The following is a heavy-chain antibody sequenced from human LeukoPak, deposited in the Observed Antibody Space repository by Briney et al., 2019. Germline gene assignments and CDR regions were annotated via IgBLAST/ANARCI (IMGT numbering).Heavy chain of an antibody. J-gene: IGHJ4*02. CDR3: AKGEVLGGSYYFGS. CDR2: IRYDGSNK. CDR1: GFTFSNYG. V-gene: IGHV3-30*02. Sequence: GGSLRLSCAASGFTFSNYGMHWVRQAPGKGLEWVAFIRYDGSNKYYADSVKGRFTISRDNSKNTLSLQMNSLRAEDTAVYYCAKGEVLGGSYYFGSWGQGTLVTVSS. D-gene: IGHD1-26*01.